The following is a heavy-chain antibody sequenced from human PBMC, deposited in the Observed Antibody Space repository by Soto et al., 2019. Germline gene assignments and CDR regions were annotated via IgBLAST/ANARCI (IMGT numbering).Heavy chain of an antibody. D-gene: IGHD3-10*01. J-gene: IGHJ4*02. V-gene: IGHV1-69*13. CDR2: IIPIFGTA. CDR3: ATERQAGGSGSRYYFDY. CDR1: GGTFSSYA. Sequence: SVKVSCKASGGTFSSYAISWVRQAPGQGLEWMGGIIPIFGTANYAQKFQGRVTITADESTSTAYMELSSLRSEDTAVYYCATERQAGGSGSRYYFDYWGQGTLVTVSS.